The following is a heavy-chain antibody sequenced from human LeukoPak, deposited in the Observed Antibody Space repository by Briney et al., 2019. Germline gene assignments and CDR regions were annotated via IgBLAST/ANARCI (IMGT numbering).Heavy chain of an antibody. CDR1: GGSISSSSYY. J-gene: IGHJ4*02. V-gene: IGHV4-39*01. CDR2: IYYSGST. CDR3: ARLLEVYVFDY. D-gene: IGHD1-14*01. Sequence: SETLSLTCTVSGGSISSSSYYWGWIRQPPGKGLEWIGSIYYSGSTYYNPSLKSRVTISVDTSKNQFSLKLSSVTAADTAVYYCARLLEVYVFDYWGQGTLVIVSS.